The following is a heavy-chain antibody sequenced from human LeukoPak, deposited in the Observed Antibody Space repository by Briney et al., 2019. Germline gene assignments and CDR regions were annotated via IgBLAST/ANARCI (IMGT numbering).Heavy chain of an antibody. Sequence: PSETLSLTCTVSGDSISSYYWSWIRQPPGKGLEWIGYISYSGSTNYNPSVKSRVTISGDTSKNQFSLKLSSVTAADTAVYYCARRGGGGLLHDWGQGTLVTVSS. CDR1: GDSISSYY. CDR2: ISYSGST. V-gene: IGHV4-59*08. CDR3: ARRGGGGLLHD. J-gene: IGHJ4*02. D-gene: IGHD3-22*01.